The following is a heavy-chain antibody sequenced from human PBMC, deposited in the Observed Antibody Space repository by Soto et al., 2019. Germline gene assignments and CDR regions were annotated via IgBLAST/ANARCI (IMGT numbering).Heavy chain of an antibody. V-gene: IGHV1-18*01. J-gene: IGHJ5*02. CDR2: ISGYNGNT. D-gene: IGHD2-2*01. Sequence: ASVKVSCKASGYTFTSYYISWVRQAPGQGLEWMGWISGYNGNTNYAQKLQGRVTMTTDTSTSTAYMELRSLRSEDTAVYYCARDPGYCISTSCYLSWFDPWGQGTLVTVSS. CDR1: GYTFTSYY. CDR3: ARDPGYCISTSCYLSWFDP.